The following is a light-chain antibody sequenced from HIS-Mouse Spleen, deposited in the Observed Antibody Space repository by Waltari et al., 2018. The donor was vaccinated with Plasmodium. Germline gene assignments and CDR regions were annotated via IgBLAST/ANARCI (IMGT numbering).Light chain of an antibody. CDR2: QDS. J-gene: IGLJ2*01. Sequence: SYELTQPPSVSVSPGQTASITCSGDKLGDKYACWYQQKPGQSPVLVIYQDSTRTYGIPERFSGSNSGNTATLTISGTQAMDEADYYCQAWDSSTVVFGGGTKLTVL. V-gene: IGLV3-1*01. CDR3: QAWDSSTVV. CDR1: KLGDKY.